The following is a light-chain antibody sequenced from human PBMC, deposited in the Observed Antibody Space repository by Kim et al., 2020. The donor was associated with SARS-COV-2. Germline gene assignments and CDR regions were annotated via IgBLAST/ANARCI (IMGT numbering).Light chain of an antibody. CDR2: DVS. V-gene: IGKV1-33*01. J-gene: IGKJ5*01. Sequence: ASGEDTVTLSCQATQIIRKFLNWYQQRPGTAPQLLFYDVSNLQTGVPSRFSGSGYGTEFTLTISSLQPEDFATYYCQQNNAFPLTFGQGTRLEIK. CDR3: QQNNAFPLT. CDR1: QIIRKF.